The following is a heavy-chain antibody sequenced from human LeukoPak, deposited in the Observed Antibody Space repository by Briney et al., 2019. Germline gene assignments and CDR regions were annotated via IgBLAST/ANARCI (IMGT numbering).Heavy chain of an antibody. D-gene: IGHD4-17*01. V-gene: IGHV3-21*01. CDR3: RRGSYGDDDY. CDR1: GFTFSSHT. J-gene: IGHJ4*02. Sequence: PGGSLRLSCAASGFTFSSHTMNWVRQAPGQGMERVSSISVNSDHKPYADSVKGRFTISRDNATNSLYLRMNSLGGDAACAYYCRRGSYGDDDYWGQGSLVPSPQ. CDR2: ISVNSDHK.